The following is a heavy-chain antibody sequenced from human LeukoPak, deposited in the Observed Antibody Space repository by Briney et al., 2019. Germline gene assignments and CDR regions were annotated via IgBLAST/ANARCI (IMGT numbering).Heavy chain of an antibody. Sequence: SETLSLTCTVSGGSISSSSYYWGWIRQPPGKGLEWIGSIYHSGSTNYNPSLKSRVTISVDTSKNQFSLKLSSVTAADTAVYYCARHLFGGYPKRWYYYDSSGYPNDDAFDIWGQGTMVTVSS. CDR1: GGSISSSSYY. V-gene: IGHV4-39*01. D-gene: IGHD3-22*01. J-gene: IGHJ3*02. CDR2: IYHSGST. CDR3: ARHLFGGYPKRWYYYDSSGYPNDDAFDI.